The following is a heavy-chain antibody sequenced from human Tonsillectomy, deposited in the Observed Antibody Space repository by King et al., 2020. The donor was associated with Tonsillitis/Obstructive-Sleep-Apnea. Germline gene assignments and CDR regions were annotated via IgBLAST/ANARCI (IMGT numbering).Heavy chain of an antibody. Sequence: VQLQESGPGLVKPSETLSLTCTVSGGSISSYYWSWIRQPPGKGLEWIGYIYYSGSTNYNPSLKSRVTISVDTSKNQFSLKLSSVTAADTAVYYCAREFTSLVGDYVPHWYFDLWGRGTLVTVSS. V-gene: IGHV4-59*01. J-gene: IGHJ2*01. D-gene: IGHD4-17*01. CDR3: AREFTSLVGDYVPHWYFDL. CDR1: GGSISSYY. CDR2: IYYSGST.